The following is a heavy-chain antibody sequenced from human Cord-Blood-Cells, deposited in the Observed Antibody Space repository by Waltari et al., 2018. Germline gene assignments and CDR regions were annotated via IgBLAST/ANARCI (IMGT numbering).Heavy chain of an antibody. J-gene: IGHJ4*02. CDR1: GGSISSSSYY. CDR2: IYYSGST. CDR3: ARPGSSTGIDY. V-gene: IGHV4-39*01. D-gene: IGHD3-9*01. Sequence: QLQLQESGPGLVKPSETLSLTCTVSGGSISSSSYYWGWIRQPPGKGLEWIGSIYYSGSTYYNPYLKSRVTISVDTSKNQFSLKLSSVTAADTAVYYCARPGSSTGIDYWGQGTLVTVSS.